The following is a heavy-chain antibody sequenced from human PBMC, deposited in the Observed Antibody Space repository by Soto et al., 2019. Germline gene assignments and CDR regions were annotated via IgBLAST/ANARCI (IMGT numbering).Heavy chain of an antibody. CDR2: INYSGNT. J-gene: IGHJ4*02. Sequence: QVQLQQWGAGLLKPSETLSLTCAVHGGPFSGYYWSWIRQPPGQGLEWIGEINYSGNTNYTPSLKSRVTISVDTSKKHFSLKLSSVTAADTAVYYCARGIGGTSDYWGQGTLVTVSS. V-gene: IGHV4-34*01. D-gene: IGHD2-15*01. CDR1: GGPFSGYY. CDR3: ARGIGGTSDY.